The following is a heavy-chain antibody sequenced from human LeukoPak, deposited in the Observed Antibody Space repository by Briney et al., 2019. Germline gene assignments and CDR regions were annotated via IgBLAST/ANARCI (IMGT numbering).Heavy chain of an antibody. CDR3: ARWYQLRYYYYYYGMDV. CDR2: ISAYNGNT. Sequence: ASVKVSCKASGYTFTSYGISWVRQAPGQGPEWMGWISAYNGNTNYAQKLQGKVTMTTDTSTSTAYMELRSLRSDDTAVYYCARWYQLRYYYYYYGMDVWGQGTTVTVSS. V-gene: IGHV1-18*01. D-gene: IGHD2-2*01. J-gene: IGHJ6*02. CDR1: GYTFTSYG.